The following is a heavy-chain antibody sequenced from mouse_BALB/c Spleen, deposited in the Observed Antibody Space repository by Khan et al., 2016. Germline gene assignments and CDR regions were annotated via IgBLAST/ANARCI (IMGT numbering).Heavy chain of an antibody. CDR1: GYSFTRYW. J-gene: IGHJ4*01. CDR2: IHPSDSES. V-gene: IGHV1-61*01. CDR3: TRSAYGNHPYYAMDY. D-gene: IGHD2-1*01. Sequence: QVQLKQPGTELVRPGASVKLSCKASGYSFTRYWMNWVKQRPGQGLEWIGMIHPSDSESRLNQKFKDKATLTVDNSSSIAYMQLSSPTSEDSAVYYCTRSAYGNHPYYAMDYWGQGTSVTVSS.